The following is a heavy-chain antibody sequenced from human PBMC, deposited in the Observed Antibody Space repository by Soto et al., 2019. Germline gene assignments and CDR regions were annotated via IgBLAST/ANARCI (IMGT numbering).Heavy chain of an antibody. V-gene: IGHV4-34*01. Sequence: QVQLQQWGAGLLKPSETLSLTCAVYGGSFSGYYWSWIRQPPGKGLEWIGEINHSGSTNYNPSLKSRVTISVDTSKNQFSLKLSSVTAADTAVYYCARSFIAAARSPFDYWGQGTPVTVSS. CDR2: INHSGST. CDR1: GGSFSGYY. CDR3: ARSFIAAARSPFDY. D-gene: IGHD6-13*01. J-gene: IGHJ4*02.